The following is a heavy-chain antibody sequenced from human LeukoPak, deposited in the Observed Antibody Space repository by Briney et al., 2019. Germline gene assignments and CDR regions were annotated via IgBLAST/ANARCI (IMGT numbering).Heavy chain of an antibody. V-gene: IGHV4-39*07. CDR2: IYYSGST. CDR3: ARDRRSIAVAGTDWFDP. D-gene: IGHD6-19*01. J-gene: IGHJ5*02. CDR1: GGSISSSSYY. Sequence: SETLSLTCTVSGGSISSSSYYWGRIRQPPGKGLEWIGSIYYSGSTYYNPSLKSRVTISVDTSKNQFSLKLSSVTAADTAVYYCARDRRSIAVAGTDWFDPWGQGTLVTVSS.